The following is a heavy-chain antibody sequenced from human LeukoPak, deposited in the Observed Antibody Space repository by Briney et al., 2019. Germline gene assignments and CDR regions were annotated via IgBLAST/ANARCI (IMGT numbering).Heavy chain of an antibody. Sequence: ASVKVSCKASGYTFTGYYMHWVRQAPGQGLEWMGWINPNSGGTKYAQKFQGRVTVTRDTSISTAYMELSRLRSDDTAVYYCARDRALAGTNVDASDLWGRGTMVTVSS. CDR2: INPNSGGT. V-gene: IGHV1-2*02. CDR1: GYTFTGYY. J-gene: IGHJ3*01. D-gene: IGHD6-19*01. CDR3: ARDRALAGTNVDASDL.